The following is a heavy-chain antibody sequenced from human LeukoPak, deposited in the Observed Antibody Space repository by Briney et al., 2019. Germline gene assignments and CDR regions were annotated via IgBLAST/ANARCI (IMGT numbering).Heavy chain of an antibody. V-gene: IGHV1-2*02. Sequence: ASVKVSCKASGYTFTGYYMHWVRQAPGQGLEWMGWINPNSGGTNYAQKFQGRVTMTRDTSISTAYMELSRLRSDDTAVYYCARTTMIVVVIDVAFDIWGRGTMVTVSS. CDR1: GYTFTGYY. J-gene: IGHJ3*02. CDR3: ARTTMIVVVIDVAFDI. CDR2: INPNSGGT. D-gene: IGHD3-22*01.